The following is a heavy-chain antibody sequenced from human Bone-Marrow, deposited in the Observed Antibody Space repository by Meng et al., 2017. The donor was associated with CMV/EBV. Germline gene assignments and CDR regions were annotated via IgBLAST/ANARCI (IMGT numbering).Heavy chain of an antibody. CDR3: ARNQTPISVVEPATIRYDAFDF. CDR1: GFTFSSYD. CDR2: IGTAGDT. Sequence: GESLKISCAASGFTFSSYDMHWVRQATGKGLEWVSAIGTAGDTYYPGSVKGRFTISRENAKNSLYLQRNSLRAGDTAVYYCARNQTPISVVEPATIRYDAFDFWGQGTMVTVSS. V-gene: IGHV3-13*01. J-gene: IGHJ3*01. D-gene: IGHD2-2*02.